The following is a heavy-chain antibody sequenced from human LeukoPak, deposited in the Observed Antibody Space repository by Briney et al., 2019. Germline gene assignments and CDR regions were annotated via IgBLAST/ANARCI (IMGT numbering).Heavy chain of an antibody. CDR3: ARDSRADYDYAWGSYRYTGYFDY. CDR1: GFTFSSYS. V-gene: IGHV3-48*02. D-gene: IGHD3-16*02. CDR2: ISSSSSTI. Sequence: GGSLRLSCAASGFTFSSYSMNWVRQAPGKGLEWVSYISSSSSTIYYADSVKGRFTISRDNAKNSLYLQMNSLRDEDTAVYYCARDSRADYDYAWGSYRYTGYFDYWGQGTLVTVSS. J-gene: IGHJ4*02.